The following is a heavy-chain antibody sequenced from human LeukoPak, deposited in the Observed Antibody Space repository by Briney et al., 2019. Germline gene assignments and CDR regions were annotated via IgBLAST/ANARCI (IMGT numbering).Heavy chain of an antibody. CDR3: ARASPENDFFDY. V-gene: IGHV4-34*01. CDR1: GGPFSGYY. CDR2: INHSGST. D-gene: IGHD3-3*01. Sequence: SETLSLTCAVYGGPFSGYYWSWIRQPPGKGLEWIGEINHSGSTNYNPSLKSRVTISVDTSKNQFSLKLSSVTAADTAVYYCARASPENDFFDYWGQGTLVTVSS. J-gene: IGHJ4*02.